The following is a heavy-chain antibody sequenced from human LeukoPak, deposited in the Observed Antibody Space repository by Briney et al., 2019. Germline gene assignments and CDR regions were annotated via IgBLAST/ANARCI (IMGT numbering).Heavy chain of an antibody. CDR1: GASIRSGSYY. D-gene: IGHD6-19*01. Sequence: SETLSLTCTVSGASIRSGSYYWGWVRQSPGKGLEWIGSIFYSGSTYYNPLFKSRVTIYVDTSKNQFSLKLSSVTAADTAVYYCGRRGGSKGAVAGTSYWVEPWGQGTLVTVSS. V-gene: IGHV4-39*01. CDR2: IFYSGST. J-gene: IGHJ5*02. CDR3: GRRGGSKGAVAGTSYWVEP.